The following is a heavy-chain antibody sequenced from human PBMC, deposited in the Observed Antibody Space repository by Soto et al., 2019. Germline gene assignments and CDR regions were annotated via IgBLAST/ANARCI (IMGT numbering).Heavy chain of an antibody. CDR2: ISVSGCST. V-gene: IGHV3-23*01. Sequence: GGSLRLSCAASGFTYSSYSMSWVRQAPGEGLEWVSAISVSGCSTYYADSVKGRFTISRNNSKNTLCPQSNSLRAEDTAVYYCAKRRGVGIKRYYYYYYGMDLWGQGTTVTVSS. D-gene: IGHD3-3*01. CDR1: GFTYSSYS. CDR3: AKRRGVGIKRYYYYYYGMDL. J-gene: IGHJ6*02.